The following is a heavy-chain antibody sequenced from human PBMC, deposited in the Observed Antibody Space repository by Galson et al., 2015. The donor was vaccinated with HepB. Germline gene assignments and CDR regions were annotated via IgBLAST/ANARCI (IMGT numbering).Heavy chain of an antibody. CDR2: IYGGGST. J-gene: IGHJ5*02. CDR1: GFLVSSTY. V-gene: IGHV3-53*01. CDR3: AREGKGTYFLDP. Sequence: SLRLSCAASGFLVSSTYMSWVRQAPGKGLEWVSLIYGGGSTYYADSVKGRFTISRDNSKNTLYLQMNSLRAEDTAFYYCAREGKGTYFLDPWGQGTLVTVSS. D-gene: IGHD1-26*01.